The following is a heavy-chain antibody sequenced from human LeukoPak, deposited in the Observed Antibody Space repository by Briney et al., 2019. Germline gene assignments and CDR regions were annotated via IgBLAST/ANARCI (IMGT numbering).Heavy chain of an antibody. CDR2: IIPIFGTA. V-gene: IGHV1-69*05. Sequence: SVKVSCKACGGTFSSYAISWVRQAPGQGLEWMGGIIPIFGTANYAQKFQGRVTITTDESTSTAYMELSSLRSEDTAVYYCARDNSRFQYYYDSSGYYYSFDIWGQGTMVTVSS. D-gene: IGHD3-22*01. J-gene: IGHJ3*02. CDR1: GGTFSSYA. CDR3: ARDNSRFQYYYDSSGYYYSFDI.